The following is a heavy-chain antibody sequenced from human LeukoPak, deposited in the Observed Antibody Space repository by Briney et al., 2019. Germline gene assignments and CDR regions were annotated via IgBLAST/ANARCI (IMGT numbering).Heavy chain of an antibody. D-gene: IGHD6-13*01. V-gene: IGHV1-18*01. CDR3: ARRKAASSSWYYYGMDV. Sequence: ASVKVSCKASGYTFTSYGISWVRQAPGQGLEWMGWISAYNGNTNYAQKLQGRVTMTTDTSTSTAYMELRSLRSDDTAVYYCARRKAASSSWYYYGMDVWGQGTTVTVSS. J-gene: IGHJ6*02. CDR1: GYTFTSYG. CDR2: ISAYNGNT.